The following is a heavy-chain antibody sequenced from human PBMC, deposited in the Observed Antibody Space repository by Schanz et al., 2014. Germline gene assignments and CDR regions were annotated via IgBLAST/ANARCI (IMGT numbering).Heavy chain of an antibody. CDR3: AKDHPSSGWPAFDV. CDR1: GFTFISYD. Sequence: QAQLVESGGGVVQPGRSLRLSCVASGFTFISYDIHWVRQAPGKGLEWVAVIRYDGRNKNFVESVKGRFTISRDNSNNAVYLQMNSLRADDSAIYYCAKDHPSSGWPAFDVWGQGTQVTVSS. J-gene: IGHJ4*02. V-gene: IGHV3-33*06. CDR2: IRYDGRNK. D-gene: IGHD6-19*01.